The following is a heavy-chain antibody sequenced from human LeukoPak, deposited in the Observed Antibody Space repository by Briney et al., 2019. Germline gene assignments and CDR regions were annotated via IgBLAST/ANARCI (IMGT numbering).Heavy chain of an antibody. Sequence: SETLSLTCTVSGGSISSYYWSWIRQPPGKGLEWIGYIYYSGSTNYNPSLKSRVTISVDTSKIQFSLKLSSVTAADTAVYYCARQTTVAYYFDYWGQGTLVTVSS. V-gene: IGHV4-59*01. CDR3: ARQTTVAYYFDY. CDR2: IYYSGST. CDR1: GGSISSYY. J-gene: IGHJ4*02. D-gene: IGHD4-23*01.